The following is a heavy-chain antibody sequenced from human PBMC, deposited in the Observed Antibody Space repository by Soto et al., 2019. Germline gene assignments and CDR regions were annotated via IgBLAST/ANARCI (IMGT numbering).Heavy chain of an antibody. V-gene: IGHV4-59*01. CDR2: IYYSGST. D-gene: IGHD3-22*01. CDR1: GGSISSYY. Sequence: SETLSLTCTVSGGSISSYYWSWIRQPPGKGLEWIGYIYYSGSTNYNPSLKSRVTISVDTSKNQFSLKLSSVTAADTAVYYCARDPDYYDSSGYPSPDAFDIWGQGTMVTVSS. J-gene: IGHJ3*02. CDR3: ARDPDYYDSSGYPSPDAFDI.